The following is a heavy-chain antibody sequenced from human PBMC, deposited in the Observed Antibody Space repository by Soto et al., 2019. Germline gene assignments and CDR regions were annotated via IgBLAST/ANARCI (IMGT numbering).Heavy chain of an antibody. V-gene: IGHV3-11*01. D-gene: IGHD1-26*01. J-gene: IGHJ4*02. Sequence: GGSLRLSCAASGFTFSDHYRSWIRQAPGKGLEWISYISSSGSSIVYADSVEGRFTISRDNAKNSLYLQMNSLRADDSAVYFCATGRLEATILDYWGQGTQVTVSS. CDR2: ISSSGSSI. CDR1: GFTFSDHY. CDR3: ATGRLEATILDY.